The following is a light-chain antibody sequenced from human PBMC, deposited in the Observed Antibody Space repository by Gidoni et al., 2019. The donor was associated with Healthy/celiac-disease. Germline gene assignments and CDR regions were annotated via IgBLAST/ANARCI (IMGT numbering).Light chain of an antibody. CDR1: SSDVGGYNY. Sequence: ISCTGTSSDVGGYNYVSWYQQHPGKAPKLMIYEVSKRPSGVPDRFSGSKSGNTASLTVSGLQAEDEADYYCSSYAGSNNYVFGTGTKVTVL. J-gene: IGLJ1*01. CDR2: EVS. CDR3: SSYAGSNNYV. V-gene: IGLV2-8*01.